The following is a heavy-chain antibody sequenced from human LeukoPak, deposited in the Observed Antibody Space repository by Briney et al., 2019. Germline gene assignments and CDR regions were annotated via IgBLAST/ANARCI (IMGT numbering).Heavy chain of an antibody. V-gene: IGHV4-39*07. CDR3: ASHPSWNDVRLGY. D-gene: IGHD1-1*01. CDR2: IYHSGST. CDR1: GGSISSSSYF. Sequence: SETLSLTCTVSGGSISSSSYFWGWIRQPPGKGLEWIGEIYHSGSTNYNPSLRSRVTISVDKSKNQFSLNLSSVTAADTAVYYCASHPSWNDVRLGYWGQGTLVTVSS. J-gene: IGHJ4*02.